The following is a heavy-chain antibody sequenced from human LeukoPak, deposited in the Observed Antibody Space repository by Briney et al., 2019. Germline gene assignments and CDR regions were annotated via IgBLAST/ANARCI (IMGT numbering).Heavy chain of an antibody. Sequence: GGSLRLSCAASGFTFSIYALNWVRQAPGKGLEWISYISSSSTTIYYADSVKGRFTISRDDAKNSLYLQMSSLRAEDTAVYYCARDSGYCRSGTRYTYWYFDLWGRGTLVTVSS. CDR3: ARDSGYCRSGTRYTYWYFDL. J-gene: IGHJ2*01. CDR2: ISSSSTTI. V-gene: IGHV3-48*01. CDR1: GFTFSIYA. D-gene: IGHD2-15*01.